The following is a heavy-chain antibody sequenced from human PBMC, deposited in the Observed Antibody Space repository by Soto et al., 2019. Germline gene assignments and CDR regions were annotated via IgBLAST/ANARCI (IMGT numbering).Heavy chain of an antibody. CDR3: ASVIAVAGGFDY. D-gene: IGHD6-19*01. J-gene: IGHJ4*02. CDR2: IWYDGSNK. V-gene: IGHV3-33*01. Sequence: QVQLVESGGGVVQPGRSLRLPCAASGFTFSSYGMHWVRQAPGKGLEWVAVIWYDGSNKYYADSVKGRFTISRDNSKNTLYLQMNSLRAEDTAVYYCASVIAVAGGFDYWGQGTLVTVSS. CDR1: GFTFSSYG.